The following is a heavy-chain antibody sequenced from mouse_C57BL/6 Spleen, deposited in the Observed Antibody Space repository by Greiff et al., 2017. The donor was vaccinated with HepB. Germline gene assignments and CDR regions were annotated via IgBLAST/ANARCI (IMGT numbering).Heavy chain of an antibody. CDR3: AKGYGNYVNYAMDY. CDR2: IYPGSGST. CDR1: GYTFTSYW. Sequence: QVQLKQSGAELVKPGASVKMSCKASGYTFTSYWITWVKQRPGQGLEWIGDIYPGSGSTNYNEKFKSKATLTVDTSSSTAYMQLSSLTSEDSAVYYCAKGYGNYVNYAMDYWGQGTSVTVSS. D-gene: IGHD2-1*01. J-gene: IGHJ4*01. V-gene: IGHV1-55*01.